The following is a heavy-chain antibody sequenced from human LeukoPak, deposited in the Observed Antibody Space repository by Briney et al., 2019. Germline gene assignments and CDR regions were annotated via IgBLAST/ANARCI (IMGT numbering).Heavy chain of an antibody. D-gene: IGHD1-14*01. V-gene: IGHV4-39*01. CDR2: IYYSGST. CDR1: GGSISSSSYY. CDR3: ARSPPNHGPPTLFIAEYFQH. J-gene: IGHJ1*01. Sequence: PSETLSLTCTVPGGSISSSSYYWGWIRQPPGKGLEWIGSIYYSGSTYYNPSLKSRVTISVDTSKNQFSLKLSSVTAADTAVYYCARSPPNHGPPTLFIAEYFQHWGQGTLVTVSS.